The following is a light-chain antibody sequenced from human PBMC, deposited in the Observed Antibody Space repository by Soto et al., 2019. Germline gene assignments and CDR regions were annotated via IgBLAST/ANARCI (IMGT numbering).Light chain of an antibody. V-gene: IGLV4-60*03. Sequence: QSVLTQSSSASASLGSSVKLTCTLSSGHSSYIIACHQQQPGKAPRYLMKLEGSGSYNKGSGVPDRFSGSSSGADRYLTISNLQSEDEADYYCETWDSNTWVFGGGTQLTVL. CDR2: LEGSGSY. J-gene: IGLJ3*02. CDR3: ETWDSNTWV. CDR1: SGHSSYI.